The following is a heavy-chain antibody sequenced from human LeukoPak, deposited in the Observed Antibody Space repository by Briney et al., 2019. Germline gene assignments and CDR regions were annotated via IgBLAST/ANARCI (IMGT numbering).Heavy chain of an antibody. CDR2: IISSRSYT. CDR3: AKGTSNGWYYFDY. Sequence: PGGSLRLSCAASGFTFSDYYMSCIRQAPGKGLGGGSYIISSRSYTHYADTVKGRCTLTRDNSKNTLFLQMNSLRDEDSAVYYCAKGTSNGWYYFDYWGQGTLVTVAS. CDR1: GFTFSDYY. D-gene: IGHD6-19*01. J-gene: IGHJ4*02. V-gene: IGHV3-11*05.